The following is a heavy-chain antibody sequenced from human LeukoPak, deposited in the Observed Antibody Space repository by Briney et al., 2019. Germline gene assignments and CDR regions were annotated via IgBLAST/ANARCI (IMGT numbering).Heavy chain of an antibody. J-gene: IGHJ5*02. V-gene: IGHV4-39*01. Sequence: SETLSLTCSVSGGSINSSTYYWGWIRQPPGKGLEWVGSIFYSGRAYYNPSLSSRVTMSVDTAQNQFSLKLRSVTAADTAVYYCATDTPEVSGTGWFDPWGPGTLVTVSS. CDR3: ATDTPEVSGTGWFDP. CDR2: IFYSGRA. CDR1: GGSINSSTYY. D-gene: IGHD1-14*01.